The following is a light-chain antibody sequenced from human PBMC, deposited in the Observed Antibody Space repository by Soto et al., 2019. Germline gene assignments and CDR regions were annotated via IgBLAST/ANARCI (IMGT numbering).Light chain of an antibody. Sequence: DIQMTQSPSSVSASLGDRITITCRASQGIRRWLAWYQQKPGKAPKLLIYVASNLQSGVPSRFSGSGSGTDFTLTISSLQPEDSATYYCQQGQSFPWTFGQGTKVEIK. CDR3: QQGQSFPWT. V-gene: IGKV1-12*02. J-gene: IGKJ1*01. CDR2: VAS. CDR1: QGIRRW.